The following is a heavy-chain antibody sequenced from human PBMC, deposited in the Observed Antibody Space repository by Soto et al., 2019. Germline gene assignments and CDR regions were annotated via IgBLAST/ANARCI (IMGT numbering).Heavy chain of an antibody. D-gene: IGHD6-19*01. V-gene: IGHV3-15*07. CDR3: TTVDEWLVPYWFDP. CDR1: GFTFCNAW. Sequence: EVQLVESGGGLVKRGGSLRLSCAASGFTFCNAWMNWVRQAPGKGLEWVGRIKSKTDGGTTDYAAPVKGRFTISRDDSKNTLYLQMNSLKTEDTAVYYCTTVDEWLVPYWFDPWGQGTPVTVSS. J-gene: IGHJ5*02. CDR2: IKSKTDGGTT.